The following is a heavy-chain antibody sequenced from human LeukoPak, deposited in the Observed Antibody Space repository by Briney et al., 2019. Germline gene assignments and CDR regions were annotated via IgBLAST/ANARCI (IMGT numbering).Heavy chain of an antibody. CDR1: GGSISSGDYY. CDR3: ARWFGGGNNWFDP. Sequence: SETLSLTCTVSGGSISSGDYYWSWLRQPPGKGLEWIGYIYYSGSTYYNPSLKSRVTISVDTSKNQFSLKLSSVTAADTAVYYCARWFGGGNNWFDPWGQGTLVTVSS. CDR2: IYYSGST. J-gene: IGHJ5*02. D-gene: IGHD3-10*01. V-gene: IGHV4-30-4*01.